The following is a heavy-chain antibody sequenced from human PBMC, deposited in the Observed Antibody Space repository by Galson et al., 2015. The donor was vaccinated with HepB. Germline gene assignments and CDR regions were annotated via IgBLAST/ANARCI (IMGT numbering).Heavy chain of an antibody. CDR3: AKDDSSSSLNWFDP. D-gene: IGHD6-13*01. CDR1: GFTFSSYA. CDR2: ISGSGGST. V-gene: IGHV3-23*01. Sequence: SLRLSCAASGFTFSSYAMSWVRQAPGKGLEWVSAISGSGGSTYYADSVKGRFTISRDNSKNTLYLQMNSLKAEDTAVYYCAKDDSSSSLNWFDPWGQGTLVTVSS. J-gene: IGHJ5*02.